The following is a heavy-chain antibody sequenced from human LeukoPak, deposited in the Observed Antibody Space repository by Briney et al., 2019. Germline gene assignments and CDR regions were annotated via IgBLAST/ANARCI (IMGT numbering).Heavy chain of an antibody. CDR2: HGATT. D-gene: IGHD5-12*01. J-gene: IGHJ4*02. CDR1: GFTFSNAW. Sequence: KTGGSLRLSCAASGFTFSNAWMSWVRQAPGKGLEWVGRHGATTDYAAPVKGRFTISRDDSKNTVYLQMDSLKTEDTAVYYCVRWLRGYFDYWGQGTLVTVSS. V-gene: IGHV3-15*01. CDR3: VRWLRGYFDY.